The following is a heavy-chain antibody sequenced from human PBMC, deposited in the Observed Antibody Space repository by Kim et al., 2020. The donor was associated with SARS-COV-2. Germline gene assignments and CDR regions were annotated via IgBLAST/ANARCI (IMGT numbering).Heavy chain of an antibody. CDR3: ARAAYGFHPYVADY. V-gene: IGHV1-18*01. CDR1: GYTFTSYG. J-gene: IGHJ4*02. CDR2: ISAYNGNT. D-gene: IGHD3-10*01. Sequence: ASVKVSCKASGYTFTSYGISWVRQAPGQGLEWMGWISAYNGNTNYAQKLQGRVTMTTDTSTSTAYMELRSLRSDDTAVYYCARAAYGFHPYVADYWGQGTLVTVSS.